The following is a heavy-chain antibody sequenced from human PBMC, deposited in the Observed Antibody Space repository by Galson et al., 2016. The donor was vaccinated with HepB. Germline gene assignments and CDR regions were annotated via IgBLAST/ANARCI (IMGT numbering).Heavy chain of an antibody. D-gene: IGHD3-10*01. V-gene: IGHV1-46*01. CDR1: GYTFTNYF. CDR3: ARGGNMVREIPNY. CDR2: INPSGGST. J-gene: IGHJ4*02. Sequence: SVKVSCKASGYTFTNYFMHWVRLAPGQGLEWMGIINPSGGSTTYTQKFEGRVTMTRDTSTSTVYMELSSLRSEDTAMYYCARGGNMVREIPNYWGQGTLVTVSS.